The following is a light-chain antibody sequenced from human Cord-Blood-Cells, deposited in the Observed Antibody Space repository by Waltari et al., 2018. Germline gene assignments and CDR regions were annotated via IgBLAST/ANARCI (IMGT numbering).Light chain of an antibody. CDR2: DVS. V-gene: IGLV2-14*01. CDR3: SSYTSSSTLAV. CDR1: SSDVGGYNY. J-gene: IGLJ2*01. Sequence: QSALTQPASVSGSPGQSITISCTGTSSDVGGYNYVSWYQQHPGKAPKLMIYDVSNRPSGVSKRFSASTSCTTASLSISVRQAEDEADYYCSSYTSSSTLAVFGGGTKLTVL.